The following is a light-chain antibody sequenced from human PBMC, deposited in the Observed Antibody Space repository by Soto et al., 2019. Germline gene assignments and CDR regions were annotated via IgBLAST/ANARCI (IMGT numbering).Light chain of an antibody. J-gene: IGLJ2*01. CDR1: SSNIGNNP. Sequence: QSVLTQPPSASGTPGQSVTVSCSGGSSNIGNNPVNWYQQLPGAGPKLLIYRDDQRPSGVPDRFSGSKSDASASLAIGGLQSEDEADYFCATWDDGLGAPLFGGGTKVTVL. V-gene: IGLV1-44*01. CDR2: RDD. CDR3: ATWDDGLGAPL.